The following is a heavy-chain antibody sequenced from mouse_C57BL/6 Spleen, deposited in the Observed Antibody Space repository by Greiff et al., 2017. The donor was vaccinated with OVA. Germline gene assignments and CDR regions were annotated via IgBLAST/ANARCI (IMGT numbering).Heavy chain of an antibody. CDR3: ARSGSIYYGNLGLYFDY. CDR1: GYTFTSYW. J-gene: IGHJ2*01. V-gene: IGHV1-61*01. Sequence: QVQLQQPGAELVRPGSSVKLSCKASGYTFTSYWMDWVKQRPGQGLEWIGNIYPSDSETHYNQKFKDKATLAVDKSSSTAYMQLSSLTSEDSAVYYCARSGSIYYGNLGLYFDYWGQGTTRTVSS. D-gene: IGHD2-1*01. CDR2: IYPSDSET.